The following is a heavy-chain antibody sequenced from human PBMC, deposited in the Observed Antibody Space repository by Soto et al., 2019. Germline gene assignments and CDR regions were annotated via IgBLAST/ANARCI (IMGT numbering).Heavy chain of an antibody. J-gene: IGHJ3*02. D-gene: IGHD2-8*01. V-gene: IGHV4-31*03. CDR3: ARGRKVYDAFDI. Sequence: LSLTCTVSGGSISSGGYYWSWIPQHPGKGLEWIGYIYYSGSTYYNPSLKSRVTISVDTSKNQFSLKLSSVTAADTAVYYCARGRKVYDAFDIWGQGTMVTVSS. CDR1: GGSISSGGYY. CDR2: IYYSGST.